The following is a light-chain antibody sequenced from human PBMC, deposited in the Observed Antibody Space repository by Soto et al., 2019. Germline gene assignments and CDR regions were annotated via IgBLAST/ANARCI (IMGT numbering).Light chain of an antibody. V-gene: IGKV3-20*01. J-gene: IGKJ1*01. CDR1: QSLSSSQ. CDR3: QQYGSSPRT. CDR2: DAS. Sequence: EIVLTQSPGTLSLSPWERATLSCMASQSLSSSQLAWYQQKPGQAPRLLIHDASSRATGISDRFTGSGSGTDFTLTITTLESEDFAVYYCQQYGSSPRTFGLGTKVDI.